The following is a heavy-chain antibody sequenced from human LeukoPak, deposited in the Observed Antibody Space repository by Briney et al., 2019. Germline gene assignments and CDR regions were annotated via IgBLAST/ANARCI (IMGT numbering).Heavy chain of an antibody. V-gene: IGHV3-23*01. Sequence: GGSLRLSCAASGFTFSSYVMNWVRQAPGKGLEWVSVISGGGGSTYYADSVKGRFTISRDNSKNTLHLQMNSLRAEDTAVYYCARGFSGSYGAFDIWGQGRMVTVSS. CDR3: ARGFSGSYGAFDI. J-gene: IGHJ3*02. D-gene: IGHD1-26*01. CDR1: GFTFSSYV. CDR2: ISGGGGST.